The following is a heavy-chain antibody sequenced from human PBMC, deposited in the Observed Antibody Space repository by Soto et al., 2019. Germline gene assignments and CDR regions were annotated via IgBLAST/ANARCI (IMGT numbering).Heavy chain of an antibody. J-gene: IGHJ6*02. CDR1: GFTFSSYA. Sequence: QVQLVESGGGVVQPGRSLRLACAASGFTFSSYAMHWVRQAPGKGLEWVAVISYDGSNKYYADSVKGRFTISRDNSKNTLYLQMNSLRAEDTAVYYCARDPLVVDYYGMDVWGQGTTVTVSS. D-gene: IGHD2-21*01. CDR3: ARDPLVVDYYGMDV. V-gene: IGHV3-30-3*01. CDR2: ISYDGSNK.